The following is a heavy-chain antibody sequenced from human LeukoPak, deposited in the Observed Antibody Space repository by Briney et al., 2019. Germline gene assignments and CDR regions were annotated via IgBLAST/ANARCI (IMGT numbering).Heavy chain of an antibody. V-gene: IGHV1-46*01. CDR2: INPSGGST. CDR1: GYTFTSYY. CDR3: AVSTWRSTLPDF. D-gene: IGHD1-1*01. Sequence: VASVKVSCKASGYTFTSYYMHWVRQAPGQGLEWMGIINPSGGSTSYAQKFQGRVTMTTDTSTSTAYMELRSLRSDDTAVYYCAVSTWRSTLPDFWGQGTLVTVSS. J-gene: IGHJ4*02.